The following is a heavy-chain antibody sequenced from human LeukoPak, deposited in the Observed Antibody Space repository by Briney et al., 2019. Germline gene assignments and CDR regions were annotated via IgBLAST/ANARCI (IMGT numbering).Heavy chain of an antibody. Sequence: PGGSLRLSCAASGFTFSSYEMNWVRQAPGKGLEWVSYISSSGSTIYYADSVKGRFTISRDNAKNSLYLQMNSLRAEDTAVYYCAREQYSSGWYEGGYYYYGMDVWGQGTTVTVSS. D-gene: IGHD6-19*01. CDR2: ISSSGSTI. CDR3: AREQYSSGWYEGGYYYYGMDV. J-gene: IGHJ6*02. V-gene: IGHV3-48*03. CDR1: GFTFSSYE.